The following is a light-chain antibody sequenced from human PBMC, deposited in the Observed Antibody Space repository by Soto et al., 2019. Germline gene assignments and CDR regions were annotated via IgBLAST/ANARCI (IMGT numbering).Light chain of an antibody. CDR3: QQRSNWPLT. V-gene: IGKV3-11*01. CDR2: DAS. J-gene: IGKJ4*01. Sequence: EIVLTQSPATLSLSPGDRATLSCRASQSVSYYLAWYQQKPGQAPRLLIYDASNRATGIPARFSGSGSGTDFTLTISSLEPEDFAVYYWQQRSNWPLTFGGGTRVEIK. CDR1: QSVSYY.